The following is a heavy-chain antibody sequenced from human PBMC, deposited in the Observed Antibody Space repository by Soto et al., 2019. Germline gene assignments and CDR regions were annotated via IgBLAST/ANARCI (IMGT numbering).Heavy chain of an antibody. J-gene: IGHJ3*02. CDR2: ISSSSSYI. D-gene: IGHD4-17*01. V-gene: IGHV3-21*01. CDR3: ARVLHDYGDYADAFDI. Sequence: GGSLRLSCAASGFTFSSYSMNWVRQAPVKGLEWVSSISSSSSYIYYADPVKGRFTISRDNAKNSLYLQMNSLRAEDTAVYYCARVLHDYGDYADAFDIWGQGTMVTVSS. CDR1: GFTFSSYS.